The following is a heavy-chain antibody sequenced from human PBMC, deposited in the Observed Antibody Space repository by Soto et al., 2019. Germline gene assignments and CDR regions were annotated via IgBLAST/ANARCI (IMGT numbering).Heavy chain of an antibody. Sequence: EVQLVESGGGLVQPGRSLRLSCAASGFTFDDYAMHWVRQAPGKGLEWVSGISWNSGSIGYADSVKGRFTISRDNAKNSLYLQMNSLRAEDKALYYCAKGYCTNGVCYPPDYWGQGTLVTVSS. CDR1: GFTFDDYA. CDR3: AKGYCTNGVCYPPDY. CDR2: ISWNSGSI. V-gene: IGHV3-9*01. D-gene: IGHD2-8*01. J-gene: IGHJ4*02.